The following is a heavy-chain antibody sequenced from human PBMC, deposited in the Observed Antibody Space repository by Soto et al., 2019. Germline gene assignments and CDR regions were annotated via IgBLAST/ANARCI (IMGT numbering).Heavy chain of an antibody. D-gene: IGHD6-19*01. V-gene: IGHV4-39*01. CDR1: GDSMTSSSFY. CDR2: IYYGGST. CDR3: ARPGSGWYAN. J-gene: IGHJ4*01. Sequence: QLQLQESGPGLVKPSETLSLTCTVSGDSMTSSSFYWGWIRQPPGKGLEWIGSIYYGGSTYYNPSLKSRVTISIDTSKNQFSLKLSSVTAADTAVYYCARPGSGWYANWGQGSLVTVSS.